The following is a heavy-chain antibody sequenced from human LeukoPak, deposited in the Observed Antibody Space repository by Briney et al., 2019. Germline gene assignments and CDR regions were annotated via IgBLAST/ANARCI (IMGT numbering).Heavy chain of an antibody. CDR3: ARDLGYCSSTSCSDY. J-gene: IGHJ4*02. CDR2: IIPIFGTA. CDR1: GGTFSSYA. V-gene: IGHV1-69*05. Sequence: ASVKVSCKASGGTFSSYAISWVRQAPGQGLEWMGGIIPIFGTANYAQKFQGGVTITTDESTSTAYMELSSLRSEDTAVYYCARDLGYCSSTSCSDYWGQGTLVTVSS. D-gene: IGHD2-2*01.